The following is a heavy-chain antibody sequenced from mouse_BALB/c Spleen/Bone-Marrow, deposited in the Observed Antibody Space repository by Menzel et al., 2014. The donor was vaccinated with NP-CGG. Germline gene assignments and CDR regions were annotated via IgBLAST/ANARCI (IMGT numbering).Heavy chain of an antibody. V-gene: IGHV5-12-1*01. Sequence: EVKVVESGGGLVKPGGSLKLSCAASGFAFSSYDMSWVRQTPERRLEWVAYISSGGGSTYYPDTVKGRFTISRDNAKNTLYLQMSSLKSEDTAMYYCARLDYGNYEGGAMDYWGQGTSVTVSS. D-gene: IGHD2-1*01. CDR3: ARLDYGNYEGGAMDY. CDR2: ISSGGGST. J-gene: IGHJ4*01. CDR1: GFAFSSYD.